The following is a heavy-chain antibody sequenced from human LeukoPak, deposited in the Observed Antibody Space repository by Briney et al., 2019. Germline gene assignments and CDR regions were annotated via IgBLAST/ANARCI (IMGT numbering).Heavy chain of an antibody. CDR3: AKARHYYGSGSYFDY. D-gene: IGHD3-10*01. J-gene: IGHJ4*02. CDR2: IRYDGSNK. CDR1: XFTFSSYG. Sequence: GGXXRLXXAASXFTFSSYGMHXVRXAPXXXXXXXAXIRYDGSNKYYADSVKGRFTISRDNSKNTLYLQMNSLRAEDTAVYYCAKARHYYGSGSYFDYWGQGTLVTVSS. V-gene: IGHV3-30*02.